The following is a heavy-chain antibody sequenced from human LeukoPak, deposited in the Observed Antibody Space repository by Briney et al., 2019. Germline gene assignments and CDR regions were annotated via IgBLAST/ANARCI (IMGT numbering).Heavy chain of an antibody. J-gene: IGHJ5*02. CDR1: GFTFSSYS. D-gene: IGHD3-10*01. Sequence: GGSLRLSCAASGFTFSSYSMNWVRQAPGKGLEWVSSISSSSYIYYADSVKGRFTISRDNAKNSLYLQMNSLRAEDTAVYYCAREYYYGSGFDPWGQGTLVTVSS. V-gene: IGHV3-21*01. CDR2: ISSSSYI. CDR3: AREYYYGSGFDP.